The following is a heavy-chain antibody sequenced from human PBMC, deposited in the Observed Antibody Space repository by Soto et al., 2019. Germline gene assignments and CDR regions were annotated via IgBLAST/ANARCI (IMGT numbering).Heavy chain of an antibody. D-gene: IGHD3-9*01. J-gene: IGHJ4*02. V-gene: IGHV5-51*01. CDR1: GYTYTKYW. Sequence: GESLKISCQASGYTYTKYWVGWVRQMPGKGLEWMGIIYPDDSDTRYSPSFQGHVTISADKSISTAYLQWSSLKASDSATYYCARRDMLTGYVYFDYWGQGTQVTVSS. CDR2: IYPDDSDT. CDR3: ARRDMLTGYVYFDY.